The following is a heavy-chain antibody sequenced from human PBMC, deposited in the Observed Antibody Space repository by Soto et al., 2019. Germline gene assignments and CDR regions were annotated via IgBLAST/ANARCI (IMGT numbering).Heavy chain of an antibody. D-gene: IGHD6-6*01. CDR2: TYYKSKWFN. Sequence: HTLSLTCAISGDSVSSNSATWNWIRQSPSRGLEWLGRTYYKSKWFNDYAVSVKSRITINPDTSKNQFSLQLNSVTPEDTAVYYCARGGPTSSWFDPWGQGTLVTVSS. V-gene: IGHV6-1*01. CDR1: GDSVSSNSAT. J-gene: IGHJ5*02. CDR3: ARGGPTSSWFDP.